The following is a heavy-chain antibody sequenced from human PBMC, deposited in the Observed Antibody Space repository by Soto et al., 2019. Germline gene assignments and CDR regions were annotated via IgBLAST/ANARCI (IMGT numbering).Heavy chain of an antibody. V-gene: IGHV3-23*01. J-gene: IGHJ4*02. CDR2: ISGSGGST. CDR3: AKDQARHLWENFDY. Sequence: PGGSLRLSCAASGFTFSSYAMSWVRQAPGKGLEWVSAISGSGGSTYYTENVKGRFTISRDNSKNKLYLQMNSLRAEDTAVYYCAKDQARHLWENFDYWGQGTLVTVSS. D-gene: IGHD1-26*01. CDR1: GFTFSSYA.